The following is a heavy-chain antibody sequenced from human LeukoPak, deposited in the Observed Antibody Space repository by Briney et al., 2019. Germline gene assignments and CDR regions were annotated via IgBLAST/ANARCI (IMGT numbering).Heavy chain of an antibody. Sequence: GRSLRLSCAASGFSFGTYSMHWARQVPGKGLEWVAVIWYDGSNEDYADSVKGRFTISRDNSKNTLYLQMNSLRAEDTAVYYCAREMAVWGQGALVTVSS. CDR1: GFSFGTYS. V-gene: IGHV3-33*01. CDR2: IWYDGSNE. CDR3: AREMAV. J-gene: IGHJ4*02. D-gene: IGHD2-8*01.